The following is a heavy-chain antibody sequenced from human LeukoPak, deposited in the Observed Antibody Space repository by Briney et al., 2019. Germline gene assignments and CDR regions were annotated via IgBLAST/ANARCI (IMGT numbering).Heavy chain of an antibody. D-gene: IGHD4-23*01. CDR2: INHSGST. J-gene: IGHJ4*02. CDR1: GGSFSGYY. Sequence: SETLSLTCAVYGGSFSGYYWSWIRQPPGKGLEWIGEINHSGSTNYNPSLKSRVTMSVDTSKNQFSLKLSSVTAADTAVYYCARVNYGGNSDFDYWGQGTLVTVSS. V-gene: IGHV4-34*01. CDR3: ARVNYGGNSDFDY.